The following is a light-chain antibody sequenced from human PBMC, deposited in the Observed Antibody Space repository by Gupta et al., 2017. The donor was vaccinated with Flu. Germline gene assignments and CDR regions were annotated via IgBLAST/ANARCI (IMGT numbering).Light chain of an antibody. CDR3: QQYNKWPWT. CDR2: GAS. J-gene: IGKJ1*01. V-gene: IGKV3-15*01. Sequence: EVVMTQSPATLSVSPGERATLSCRPSQSVTSNLAWYQQRPGQAPRILIHGASTRATGIPARFSGSGSGTEFTLTISSLQSEDSAVYHCQQYNKWPWTFGQGTKVEI. CDR1: QSVTSN.